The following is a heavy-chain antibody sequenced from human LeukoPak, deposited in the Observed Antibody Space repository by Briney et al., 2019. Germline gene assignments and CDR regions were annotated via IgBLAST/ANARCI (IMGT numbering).Heavy chain of an antibody. CDR1: GGSISSYY. D-gene: IGHD5-18*01. CDR2: IYYSGST. J-gene: IGHJ6*03. V-gene: IGHV4-59*01. CDR3: ARDPGGYSYGYYYYYMDV. Sequence: SETLSLTCTVSGGSISSYYWSWIRQPPGKGLEWIGYIYYSGSTNYNPSLKSRVTISVDTSKNQFSLKLSSVTAADTAVYYCARDPGGYSYGYYYYYMDVWGKGTTVTISS.